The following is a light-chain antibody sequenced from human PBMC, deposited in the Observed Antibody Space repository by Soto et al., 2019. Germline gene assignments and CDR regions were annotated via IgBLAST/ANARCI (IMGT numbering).Light chain of an antibody. Sequence: EIVLTQSPGTLSLSPGERATLSCRASQTVISRYLAWYQQKPGQAPRLLIFDASTRATGIPDRFSGSGSGTDFTLTISRLDPEDYAVYYCQQYVSSLTFGGGTKVEIK. CDR3: QQYVSSLT. CDR2: DAS. J-gene: IGKJ4*01. CDR1: QTVISRY. V-gene: IGKV3-20*01.